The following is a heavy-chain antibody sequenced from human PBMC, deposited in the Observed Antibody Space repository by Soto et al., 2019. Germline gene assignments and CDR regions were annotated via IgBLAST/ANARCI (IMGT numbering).Heavy chain of an antibody. D-gene: IGHD4-17*01. Sequence: QVQLVESGGGVVQPGRSLRLSCAASGFTFCSYGMHWVRQAPGKGLEWVAVIWYDGSNKYYADSVKGRFTISRDNSKNTLYLQMNSLRAEDTAVYYCAREGRDVDYSTDYYYYGMDVWGQGTTVTVSS. CDR3: AREGRDVDYSTDYYYYGMDV. J-gene: IGHJ6*02. CDR1: GFTFCSYG. CDR2: IWYDGSNK. V-gene: IGHV3-33*01.